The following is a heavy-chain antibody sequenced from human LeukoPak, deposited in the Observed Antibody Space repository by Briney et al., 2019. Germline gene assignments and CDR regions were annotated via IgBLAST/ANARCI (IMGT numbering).Heavy chain of an antibody. Sequence: SETLSLTCTVSGGSISRYYWSWIRQPPGKGLEWIGYISYSGSTNYNPSLKSRVTISVDTSKNQYSLKLSSVTAADTAVYYYARVYCDSSPYRWFDPWGQGTLVTVSS. J-gene: IGHJ5*02. CDR2: ISYSGST. CDR3: ARVYCDSSPYRWFDP. V-gene: IGHV4-59*01. D-gene: IGHD3-22*01. CDR1: GGSISRYY.